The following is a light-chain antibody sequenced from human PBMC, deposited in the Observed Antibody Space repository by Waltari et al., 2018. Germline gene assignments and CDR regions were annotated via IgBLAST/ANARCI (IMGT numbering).Light chain of an antibody. J-gene: IGKJ3*01. Sequence: DIVMTQSPLSLPVTPGEPASISCRSSQSLLHSNGYNYLDWYLQKPGQSPQLLLHLGSNRASGVPDRFSGSGSGTDFTLKISRVEAEDVGVYYCMQALQTPPAFTFGPGTKVDIK. CDR3: MQALQTPPAFT. CDR1: QSLLHSNGYNY. CDR2: LGS. V-gene: IGKV2-28*01.